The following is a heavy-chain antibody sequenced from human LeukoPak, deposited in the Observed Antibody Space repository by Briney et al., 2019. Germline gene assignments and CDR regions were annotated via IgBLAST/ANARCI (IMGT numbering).Heavy chain of an antibody. Sequence: GAAVNVSCKASGYTFTGYYMHWVRQAPGQGLEGMGWINHNCYGTNYAQMFQDRVTMTRDTSISTAYMELSRLKSDDRAVYYRVREQHMITFGRVIVIEAFDYWGQGTLVTVSS. D-gene: IGHD3-16*02. V-gene: IGHV1-2*02. CDR3: VREQHMITFGRVIVIEAFDY. CDR2: INHNCYGT. CDR1: GYTFTGYY. J-gene: IGHJ4*02.